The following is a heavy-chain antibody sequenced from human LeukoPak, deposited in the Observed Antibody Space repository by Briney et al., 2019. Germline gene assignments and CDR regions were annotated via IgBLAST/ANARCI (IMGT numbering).Heavy chain of an antibody. CDR1: GFTFADYG. V-gene: IGHV3-49*04. CDR2: IRSYPYGATT. CDR3: TRDNLPIVVVTPPFDF. D-gene: IGHD2-21*02. Sequence: GGSLRLSCTTYGFTFADYGVNWVRQAPGKGLEWVGSIRSYPYGATTEYGASVKGRFSISRDDSRRTAYLQMNYLRPEDTGVYYCTRDNLPIVVVTPPFDFWGQGTLVTVSS. J-gene: IGHJ4*02.